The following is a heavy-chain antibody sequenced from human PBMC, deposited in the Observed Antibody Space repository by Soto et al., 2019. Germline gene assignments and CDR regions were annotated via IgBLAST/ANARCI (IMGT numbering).Heavy chain of an antibody. V-gene: IGHV4-4*02. CDR3: TKNSAYALDY. Sequence: QVQLQESGPGLVKPSGKLSLSCAVSGGSVSNNNWWSWVRQSPGNGLEWIGEIHHSGGTSYNPSRESRATLSVDKSKNELSLRLNYVTAADTAVYYCTKNSAYALDYWGLGILVTVSS. CDR2: IHHSGGT. J-gene: IGHJ4*02. CDR1: GGSVSNNNW. D-gene: IGHD5-12*01.